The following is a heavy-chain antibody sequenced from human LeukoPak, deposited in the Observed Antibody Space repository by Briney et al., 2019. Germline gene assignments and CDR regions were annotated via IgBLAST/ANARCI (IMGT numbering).Heavy chain of an antibody. V-gene: IGHV3-30*03. CDR3: AHIVDYPFDY. CDR2: ISYDGSNK. CDR1: GFTFSSYW. J-gene: IGHJ4*02. Sequence: GGSLRLSCAASGFTFSSYWMHWVRQAPGKGLEWVAVISYDGSNKYYADSVKGRFTISRDNSKNTLYLQMNSLRAEDTAVYYCAHIVDYPFDYWGQGTLVTVSS. D-gene: IGHD2-21*01.